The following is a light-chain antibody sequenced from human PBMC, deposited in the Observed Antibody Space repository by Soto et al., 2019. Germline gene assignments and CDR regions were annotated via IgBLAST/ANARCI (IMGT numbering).Light chain of an antibody. CDR1: SSDVGSYNL. CDR3: CSYAGSGTSVV. J-gene: IGLJ2*01. V-gene: IGLV2-23*01. CDR2: EGS. Sequence: QSALTQPASVSGSPGQSITISCTGTSSDVGSYNLVSWYQQHPGKAPKLMIYEGSKRPSGVSNRCSGSKSGNTASLTIAGLQAEDEADYYCCSYAGSGTSVVFGGGTKLTVL.